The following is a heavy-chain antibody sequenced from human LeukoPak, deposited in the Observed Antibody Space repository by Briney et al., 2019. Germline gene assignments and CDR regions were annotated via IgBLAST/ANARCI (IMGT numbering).Heavy chain of an antibody. CDR2: MNPNSGNT. CDR3: AKRRDTAMVRDYYYYYGMDV. D-gene: IGHD5-18*01. V-gene: IGHV1-8*01. Sequence: GASVKVSCKASGYTFTSYDINWVRQATGQGLEWMGWMNPNSGNTGYAQKFQGRVTMTRNTSISTAYMELSSLRSEDTAVYYCAKRRDTAMVRDYYYYYGMDVWGQGTTDTVSS. J-gene: IGHJ6*02. CDR1: GYTFTSYD.